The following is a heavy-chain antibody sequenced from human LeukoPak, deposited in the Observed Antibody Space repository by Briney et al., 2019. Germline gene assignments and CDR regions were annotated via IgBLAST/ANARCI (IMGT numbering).Heavy chain of an antibody. D-gene: IGHD1-26*01. J-gene: IGHJ4*02. CDR2: IYSSGST. CDR3: AKSGGYGLIDY. Sequence: NPSETLSLTCAVSGASISGSGYYWGWIRQPPGKGLEWIGNIYSSGSTYYNASLQSRVTISIDTSKNQFSLRLNSVTAADTAMYYCAKSGGYGLIDYWGQGTLVTVSS. V-gene: IGHV4-39*01. CDR1: GASISGSGYY.